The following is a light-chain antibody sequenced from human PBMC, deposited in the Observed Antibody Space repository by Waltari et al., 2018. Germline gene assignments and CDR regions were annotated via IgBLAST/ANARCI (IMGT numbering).Light chain of an antibody. CDR3: AAWDDSLNGLS. V-gene: IGLV1-44*01. J-gene: IGLJ1*01. Sequence: QSVLTQPPSASGTPGQRVTISCSGSGSNIGINTVNWYQQLPGTAPKLLIYNDNQRPSGFPDRVAGYKSGSSASLAISGLQADDEANYYCAAWDDSLNGLSFGTGTRVTVL. CDR1: GSNIGINT. CDR2: NDN.